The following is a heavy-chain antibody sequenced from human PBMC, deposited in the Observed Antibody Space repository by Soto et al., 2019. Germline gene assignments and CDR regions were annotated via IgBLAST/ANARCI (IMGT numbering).Heavy chain of an antibody. V-gene: IGHV1-18*01. CDR2: ISAYNGNT. CDR1: GYTFTTYG. Sequence: ASVKVSCKASGYTFTTYGISWVRQAPGQGLEWMGWISAYNGNTNYAQNPQGRVTMTTDTSTSTAYMELRSLRSDDTAVYYCARFYASGSYPYDYWGQGTLVTVSS. CDR3: ARFYASGSYPYDY. J-gene: IGHJ4*02. D-gene: IGHD3-10*01.